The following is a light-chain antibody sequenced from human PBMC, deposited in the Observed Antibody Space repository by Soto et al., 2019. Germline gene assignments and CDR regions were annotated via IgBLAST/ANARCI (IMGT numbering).Light chain of an antibody. CDR3: QQYKTYSRT. Sequence: DIQMTQSPSTLSASVGDRVTITCRASQSISPWLAWYQQKPGKAPKILIYKASTLESGVPSRFSGSGSGTEFTLTISSPQPDDFATYYCQQYKTYSRTFGQGTKLEIK. CDR1: QSISPW. J-gene: IGKJ2*01. V-gene: IGKV1-5*03. CDR2: KAS.